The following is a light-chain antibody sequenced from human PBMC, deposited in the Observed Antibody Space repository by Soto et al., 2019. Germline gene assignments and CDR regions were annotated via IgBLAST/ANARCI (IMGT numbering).Light chain of an antibody. CDR2: DAS. CDR1: QNINSY. V-gene: IGKV1-33*01. J-gene: IGKJ5*01. CDR3: QQYENLPT. Sequence: THITHSPSSLSSSVGDRVTITCQASQNINSYLNWYQQKPGRAPKLLIYDASNLEAGVPSRFRGSGSGTDFTFTISRLQPEDIATYYCQQYENLPTFGQGTRLEI.